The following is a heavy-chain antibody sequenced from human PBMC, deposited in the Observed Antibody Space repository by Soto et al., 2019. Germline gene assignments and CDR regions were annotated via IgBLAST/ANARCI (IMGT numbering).Heavy chain of an antibody. CDR1: GFTFSNYA. CDR2: IGDSGTT. CDR3: AKSRGDSVYYGMDV. V-gene: IGHV3-23*01. D-gene: IGHD3-16*02. J-gene: IGHJ6*02. Sequence: GGSLRLSCATSGFTFSNYAMWWVRQAPGKGLEWVSGIGDSGTTYYADSVKGRLTISRDNSKNTLYLQMSSLRAEDTAVYYCAKSRGDSVYYGMDVWGQGTTVTVS.